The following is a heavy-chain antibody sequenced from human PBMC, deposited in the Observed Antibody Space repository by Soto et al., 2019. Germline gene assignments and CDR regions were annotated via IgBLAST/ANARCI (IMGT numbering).Heavy chain of an antibody. CDR3: AKEGPITGGYLDY. V-gene: IGHV3-30*18. CDR2: ISYDGSVA. J-gene: IGHJ4*02. CDR1: GFTFSNYG. D-gene: IGHD2-21*01. Sequence: QVQLVESEGGVVQPGRSLRLSCTASGFTFSNYGMHWVRQAPGKGLEWVTVISYDGSVAYYADSVKGRFTSSSDNSKNTLYLQRNSLRTEDTAVYYCAKEGPITGGYLDYWGQGTRVTVSS.